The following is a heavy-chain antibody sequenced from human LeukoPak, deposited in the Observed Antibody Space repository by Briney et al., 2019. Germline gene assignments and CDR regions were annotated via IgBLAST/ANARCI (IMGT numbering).Heavy chain of an antibody. CDR3: AKETRYCSSTSCPTARSFHY. J-gene: IGHJ4*02. Sequence: GGSLRLSCAASGFTFSSYAMSWVRQAPGKGLEWVSAISGSGGSTYYADSAKGRFTISRDNSKNTLYLQMNSLRAEDTAVYYCAKETRYCSSTSCPTARSFHYWGQGTLVTVSS. CDR1: GFTFSSYA. D-gene: IGHD2-2*01. V-gene: IGHV3-23*01. CDR2: ISGSGGST.